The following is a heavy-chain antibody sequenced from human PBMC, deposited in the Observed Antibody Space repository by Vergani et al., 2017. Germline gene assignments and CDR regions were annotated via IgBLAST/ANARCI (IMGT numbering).Heavy chain of an antibody. CDR1: GFTFSSYA. V-gene: IGHV3-23*01. CDR3: AKDRDTVVRGVLDY. D-gene: IGHD3-10*01. J-gene: IGHJ4*02. CDR2: ISGSGGST. Sequence: EVQLLESGGGLVQPGGSLRLSCAASGFTFSSYAMNWVRQAPGKGLEWVSGISGSGGSTDYADSVKGRFTISRDNSKNTLYLQMNGLRAEDTAVYYCAKDRDTVVRGVLDYWGQETLVTVSS.